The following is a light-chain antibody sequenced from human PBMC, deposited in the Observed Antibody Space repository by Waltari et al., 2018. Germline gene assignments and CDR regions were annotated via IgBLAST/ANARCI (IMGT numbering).Light chain of an antibody. Sequence: QSALTQPPSASGSPGQSVTISCTGTSSDVGGYNYVSWYQQHPGKAPKLMIYEVSKRPSGVPDRFSVSNSGTTASLTVSGLQAEDEADYYCSSYAGSNNSQVFGGGTKLTVL. J-gene: IGLJ3*02. CDR1: SSDVGGYNY. CDR2: EVS. V-gene: IGLV2-8*01. CDR3: SSYAGSNNSQV.